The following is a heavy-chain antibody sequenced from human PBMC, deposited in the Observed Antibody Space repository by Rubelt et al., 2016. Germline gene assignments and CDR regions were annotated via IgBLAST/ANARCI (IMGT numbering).Heavy chain of an antibody. V-gene: IGHV3-43*01. Sequence: SLISWDGGSTYYADSVKGRFTISRDNSKNSPYLQLNSLRTEDTALYYCAKDLSGDSSGYYGYCCQGTLVTVSS. J-gene: IGHJ4*02. CDR2: ISWDGGST. D-gene: IGHD3-22*01. CDR3: AKDLSGDSSGYYGY.